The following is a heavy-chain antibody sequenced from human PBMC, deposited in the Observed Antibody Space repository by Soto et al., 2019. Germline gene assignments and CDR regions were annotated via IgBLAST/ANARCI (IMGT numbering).Heavy chain of an antibody. V-gene: IGHV3-30-3*01. CDR2: ISYDGSNK. D-gene: IGHD2-15*01. J-gene: IGHJ4*02. CDR3: ARAGGLLLAY. Sequence: QVQLVESGGGVVQPGRSLRLSCAASGFTFSSYAMHWVRQAPGKGLEWVAVISYDGSNKYYADSVKGRFTISRDISKNTLFLHWNTLRAGATAVYSCARAGGLLLAYWGQGTLVTVSS. CDR1: GFTFSSYA.